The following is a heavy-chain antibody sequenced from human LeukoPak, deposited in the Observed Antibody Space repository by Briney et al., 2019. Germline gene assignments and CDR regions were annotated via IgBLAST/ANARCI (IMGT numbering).Heavy chain of an antibody. CDR3: AKDRNGWLRDVDY. D-gene: IGHD6-19*01. CDR1: GFPFSSYP. Sequence: GGSLRLSCAGSGFPFSSYPISWVRQPPGKGLEWVSAITASGDSTYSADSVKGRFTISRDNSRNTLFLEMSSLRAEDTAVYYCAKDRNGWLRDVDYWGQGTLVTVSS. V-gene: IGHV3-23*01. CDR2: ITASGDST. J-gene: IGHJ4*02.